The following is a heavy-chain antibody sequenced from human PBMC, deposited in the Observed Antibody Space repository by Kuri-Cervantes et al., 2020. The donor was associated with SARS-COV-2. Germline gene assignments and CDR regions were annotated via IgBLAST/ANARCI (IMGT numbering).Heavy chain of an antibody. CDR2: INWNGGST. J-gene: IGHJ6*03. D-gene: IGHD6-13*01. CDR3: ARQQLALYYYYYMDV. Sequence: GGSLRLSCAASGFTFDDYGMSWVRQAPGKGLEWVSGINWNGGSTGYADSVKGRFTISRDNAKNSLYLQMNSLRAEDTALYHCARQQLALYYYYYMDVWGKGTTVTVSS. V-gene: IGHV3-20*01. CDR1: GFTFDDYG.